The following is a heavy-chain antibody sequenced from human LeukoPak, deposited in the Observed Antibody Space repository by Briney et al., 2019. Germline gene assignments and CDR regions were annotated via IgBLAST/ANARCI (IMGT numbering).Heavy chain of an antibody. CDR2: ISAYNGNT. D-gene: IGHD3-22*01. Sequence: GASVKVSCKASGYTFTSYGISWVRQAPGQGLEWMGWISAYNGNTNYAQKLQGRVTMTTDTSTSTAYMELRSLRSDDTAVYYCARAPDDSSGGYYYYYMDVWGKGTTVTVSS. V-gene: IGHV1-18*01. CDR1: GYTFTSYG. J-gene: IGHJ6*03. CDR3: ARAPDDSSGGYYYYYMDV.